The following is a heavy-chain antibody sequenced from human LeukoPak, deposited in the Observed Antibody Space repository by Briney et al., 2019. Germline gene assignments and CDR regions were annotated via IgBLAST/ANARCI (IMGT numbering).Heavy chain of an antibody. CDR2: IYYSGST. D-gene: IGHD3-22*01. J-gene: IGHJ4*02. CDR3: ARVNYYDSSGFDY. V-gene: IGHV4-39*01. CDR1: GGSISSSSYY. Sequence: PSETLSLTCTVSGGSISSSSYYWGWIRQPPGKGLEWIGSIYYSGSTYYNPSLKSLVTISVDTSKNQFSLKLSSVTAADTAVYYCARVNYYDSSGFDYWGQGTLVTVSS.